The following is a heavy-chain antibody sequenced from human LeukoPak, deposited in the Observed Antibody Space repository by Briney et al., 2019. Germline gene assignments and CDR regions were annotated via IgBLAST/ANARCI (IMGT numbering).Heavy chain of an antibody. V-gene: IGHV3-23*01. CDR3: AKDRGYYDTSGYLI. J-gene: IGHJ4*02. CDR2: ITNSGDST. Sequence: GGSLRLSCAASGFTFSSYGMIWARQAPGKGLEWVSTITNSGDSTYYTDSVKGWFTISRDDSRNTLYLQMNSLRAEDTAIYYCAKDRGYYDTSGYLIWGRGTLVTVSS. CDR1: GFTFSSYG. D-gene: IGHD3-22*01.